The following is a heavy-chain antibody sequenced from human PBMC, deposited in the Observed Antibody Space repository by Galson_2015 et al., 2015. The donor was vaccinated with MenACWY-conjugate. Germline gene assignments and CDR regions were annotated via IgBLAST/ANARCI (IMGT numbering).Heavy chain of an antibody. CDR1: GGSISSYY. J-gene: IGHJ4*02. Sequence: ETLSLTCTVSGGSISSYYWSWIRQPPGKGLEWIGYIYYSGSTNYNPSLKSRVTISVDTSKNQFSLKLSSVTAADTAVYYCARDGREYYDGSGYYFDYWGQGTLVTVSS. CDR2: IYYSGST. CDR3: ARDGREYYDGSGYYFDY. D-gene: IGHD3-22*01. V-gene: IGHV4-59*01.